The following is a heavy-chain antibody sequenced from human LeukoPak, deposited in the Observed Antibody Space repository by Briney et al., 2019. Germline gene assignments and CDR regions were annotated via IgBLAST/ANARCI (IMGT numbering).Heavy chain of an antibody. CDR2: INHGGST. CDR3: ATYFYGSGSYHNHPNFDS. CDR1: GASFSRYY. D-gene: IGHD3-10*01. Sequence: SETLSLTGAVYGASFSRYYWSWIRQPPGKGLEWIGEINHGGSTTYNPSLKSRVIISIDTSKNQFSLNLSSVTAADTAVYYCATYFYGSGSYHNHPNFDSWGQGTLVTVSS. J-gene: IGHJ4*02. V-gene: IGHV4-34*01.